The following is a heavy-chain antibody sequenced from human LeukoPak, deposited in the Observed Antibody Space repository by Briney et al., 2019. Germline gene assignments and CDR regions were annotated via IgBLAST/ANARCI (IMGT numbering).Heavy chain of an antibody. Sequence: ASVKVSCKASGGTFSSYAISWVRQAPGQGLEWMGRIIPIVGIANYARKFQGRVTITADKSTSTAYMELSSLRSEDTAVYYCAIPSSGWYWDYWGQGTLVTVSS. CDR2: IIPIVGIA. D-gene: IGHD6-19*01. CDR1: GGTFSSYA. CDR3: AIPSSGWYWDY. J-gene: IGHJ4*02. V-gene: IGHV1-69*04.